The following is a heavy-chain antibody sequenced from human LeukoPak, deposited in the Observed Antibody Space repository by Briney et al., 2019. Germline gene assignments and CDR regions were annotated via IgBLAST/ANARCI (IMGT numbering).Heavy chain of an antibody. D-gene: IGHD7-27*01. CDR2: MGSNSGDT. J-gene: IGHJ4*02. CDR1: GGTFSSYA. V-gene: IGHV1-8*02. Sequence: ASVKVSCKASGGTFSSYAISWARQATGQGLEWMGWMGSNSGDTGYAQKFQDRVTMTRDTFISTAYMELNNVRSEDTAVYYCVRGPPNWGFDYWGQGTLVTVSS. CDR3: VRGPPNWGFDY.